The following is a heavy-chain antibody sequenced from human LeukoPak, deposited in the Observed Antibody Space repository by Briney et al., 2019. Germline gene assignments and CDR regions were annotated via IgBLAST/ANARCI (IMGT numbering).Heavy chain of an antibody. J-gene: IGHJ3*02. CDR2: IYYTGAT. Sequence: PSETLSLTCAVYGGSFSGYYWSWIRQPPGKRLEWIGNIYYTGATYYNPSLRSRVTISVDTSKKQFSLKLDSVTAADTAVFYCARLNSNWYMDIWGQGTMVTVSS. D-gene: IGHD6-13*01. CDR3: ARLNSNWYMDI. CDR1: GGSFSGYY. V-gene: IGHV4-34*01.